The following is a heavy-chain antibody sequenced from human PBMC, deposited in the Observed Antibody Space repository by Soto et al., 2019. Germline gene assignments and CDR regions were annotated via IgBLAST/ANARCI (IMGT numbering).Heavy chain of an antibody. V-gene: IGHV4-4*07. CDR2: IYATGTT. Sequence: SETLSLTCTVSGASISGFYWSWIRKSAGKGLEWIGRIYATGTTDYNPSLKSRVMMSVDTSKKQFSLKLRSVTAADTAVYYCVRDGTKTLRDWFDPWGQGISVPISS. D-gene: IGHD1-1*01. CDR3: VRDGTKTLRDWFDP. J-gene: IGHJ5*02. CDR1: GASISGFY.